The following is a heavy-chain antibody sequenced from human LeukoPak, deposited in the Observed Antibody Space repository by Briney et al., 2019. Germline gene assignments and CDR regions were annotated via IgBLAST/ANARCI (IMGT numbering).Heavy chain of an antibody. Sequence: PSETLSLTCTVSGGSISTYYWSWIRQPPGRGLEWIGYIYYSGRTKYNSSLKSRVTISLDTSKNQFSLKLSSVTAADTALYYCARGGEMVTISIWFDPWGQGTLVTVSS. V-gene: IGHV4-59*01. CDR1: GGSISTYY. D-gene: IGHD5-24*01. J-gene: IGHJ5*02. CDR2: IYYSGRT. CDR3: ARGGEMVTISIWFDP.